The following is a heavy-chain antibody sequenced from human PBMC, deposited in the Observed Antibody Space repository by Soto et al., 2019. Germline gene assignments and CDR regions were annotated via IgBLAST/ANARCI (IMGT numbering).Heavy chain of an antibody. CDR3: ARLGGYYQALDS. D-gene: IGHD3-22*01. CDR2: IYYTGTT. V-gene: IGHV4-59*08. J-gene: IGHJ4*02. Sequence: SETLSLTCTVSGGSISPYYWSWIRQPPGKGLEWIGYIYYTGTTNYYPSLKSRVTMSVDTSKNQFSLKLSSVTAADTAVYYCARLGGYYQALDSWGPGTLLTVSS. CDR1: GGSISPYY.